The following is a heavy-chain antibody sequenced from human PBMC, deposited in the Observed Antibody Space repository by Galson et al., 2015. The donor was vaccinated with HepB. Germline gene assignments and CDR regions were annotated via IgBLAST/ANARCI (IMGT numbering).Heavy chain of an antibody. Sequence: QSGAEVTKPGESLRISCKGSGYSFTSYWISGVRQMPGKGLEWMGRIDPSDSYTNYSPSFQGHVTISADKSISTAYLQWSSLKASDTAMYYCASRTQTYMVRGGSPEYYFDYWGQGTLVTVSS. J-gene: IGHJ4*02. V-gene: IGHV5-10-1*01. D-gene: IGHD3-10*01. CDR1: GYSFTSYW. CDR2: IDPSDSYT. CDR3: ASRTQTYMVRGGSPEYYFDY.